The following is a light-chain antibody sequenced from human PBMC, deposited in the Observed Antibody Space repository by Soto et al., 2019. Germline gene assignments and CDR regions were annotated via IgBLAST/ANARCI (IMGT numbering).Light chain of an antibody. CDR2: DTS. V-gene: IGKV3-11*01. CDR3: QQRVNGLT. J-gene: IGKJ4*01. Sequence: EIVLTQSPTTLSLSPGERVTLSCRASQSVGSYLAWYQQRPGQAPRLLIYDTSNRATDIPARFSGSGSGTDFTLTTSSLEPEDFAVYYCQQRVNGLTFGGGTKVDIK. CDR1: QSVGSY.